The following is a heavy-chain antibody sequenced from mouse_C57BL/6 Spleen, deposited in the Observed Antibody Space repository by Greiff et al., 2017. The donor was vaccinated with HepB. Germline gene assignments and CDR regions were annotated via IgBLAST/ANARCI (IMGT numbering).Heavy chain of an antibody. CDR3: ARHSGAMDY. J-gene: IGHJ4*01. Sequence: DVKLVESGGDLVKPGGSLKLSCAASGFTFSSYGMSWVRQTPDKRLEWVATISSGGSYTYYPDSVKGRFTISRDNAKNTLYLQMSSLKSEDTAMYYCARHSGAMDYWGQGTSVTVSS. D-gene: IGHD3-1*01. V-gene: IGHV5-6*02. CDR2: ISSGGSYT. CDR1: GFTFSSYG.